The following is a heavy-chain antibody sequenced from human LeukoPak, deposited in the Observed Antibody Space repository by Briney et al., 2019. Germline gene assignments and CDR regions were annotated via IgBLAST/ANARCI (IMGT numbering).Heavy chain of an antibody. D-gene: IGHD6-13*01. CDR1: GFTFDDYG. V-gene: IGHV3-20*01. Sequence: GGSLRLSCAASGFTFDDYGMSWVRQAPGKGLEWVSGINWNGGSTGYADSVKGRFTISRDNAKNSLYLQMNSLRAEDTALYNCAGGEAGGSSSWYVYWGQGTLVTVSS. J-gene: IGHJ4*02. CDR2: INWNGGST. CDR3: AGGEAGGSSSWYVY.